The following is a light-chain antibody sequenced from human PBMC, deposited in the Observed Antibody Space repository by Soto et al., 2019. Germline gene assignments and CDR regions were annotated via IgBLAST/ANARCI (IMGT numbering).Light chain of an antibody. V-gene: IGKV3-11*01. CDR3: QQRSNWPIT. J-gene: IGKJ5*01. Sequence: VMTQSPDTLSASPGERVSLSCRASQSVSSYLAWYQQKPGLAPRLLIYDASNRATGIPARFSGSGSGTDFTLTISSLEPEDFAVYYCQQRSNWPITFGQGTRLEI. CDR2: DAS. CDR1: QSVSSY.